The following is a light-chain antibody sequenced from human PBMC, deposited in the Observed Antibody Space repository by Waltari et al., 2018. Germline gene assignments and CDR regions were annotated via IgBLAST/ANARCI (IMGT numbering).Light chain of an antibody. Sequence: QSALTQPASMSGSPGQSIPISCTGTSTALGTYNVVSWYQHHPGKAPKLIIYEVRKRPSGISDRFSGSMSGSTASLTISRLQAEDEAEYYCCSFAGNSYVFGTGTKVTVL. CDR2: EVR. V-gene: IGLV2-23*02. CDR1: STALGTYNV. CDR3: CSFAGNSYV. J-gene: IGLJ1*01.